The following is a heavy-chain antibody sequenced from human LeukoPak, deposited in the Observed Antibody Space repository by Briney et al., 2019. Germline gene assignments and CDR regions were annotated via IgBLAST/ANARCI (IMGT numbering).Heavy chain of an antibody. D-gene: IGHD1-26*01. CDR2: IYYSGST. Sequence: SETLSLTCTVSGGSISSYYWSWIRQPPGKGLEWIGYIYYSGSTNYNPSLKSRVTISVDTSKNQFSLKLSSVTAADTAVYYCARTTTILGGYWYFDLWGRGTLVTVSS. J-gene: IGHJ2*01. V-gene: IGHV4-59*01. CDR3: ARTTTILGGYWYFDL. CDR1: GGSISSYY.